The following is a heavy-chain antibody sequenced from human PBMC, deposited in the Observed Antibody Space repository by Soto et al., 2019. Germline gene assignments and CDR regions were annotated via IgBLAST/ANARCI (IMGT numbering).Heavy chain of an antibody. CDR3: AKDALNPPYCSGGSCYVEYWDY. J-gene: IGHJ4*02. D-gene: IGHD2-15*01. Sequence: GGSLRLSCAASGFTFSSYAMSWVRQAPGKGLEWVSAISGSGGSTYYADSVKGRFTISRDNSKNTLYLQMNSLRAEDTAVYYCAKDALNPPYCSGGSCYVEYWDYWGQGTLVTVSS. CDR2: ISGSGGST. V-gene: IGHV3-23*01. CDR1: GFTFSSYA.